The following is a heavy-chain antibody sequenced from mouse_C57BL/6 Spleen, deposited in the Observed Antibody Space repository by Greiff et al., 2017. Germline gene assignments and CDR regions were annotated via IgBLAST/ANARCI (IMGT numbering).Heavy chain of an antibody. Sequence: DVQLQESGPVLVKPGASVKMSCKASGYTFTDYYMNWVKQSHGKSLEWIGVINPYNGGTSYNQKFKGKATLTVDKSSSTAYMELNSLTSEDSAVYYCAMITTVVATPYAMDYWGQGTSVTVSS. CDR1: GYTFTDYY. J-gene: IGHJ4*01. CDR2: INPYNGGT. D-gene: IGHD1-1*01. CDR3: AMITTVVATPYAMDY. V-gene: IGHV1-19*01.